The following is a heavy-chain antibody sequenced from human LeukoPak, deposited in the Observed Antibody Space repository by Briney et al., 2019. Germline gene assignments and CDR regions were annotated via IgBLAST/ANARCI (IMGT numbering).Heavy chain of an antibody. CDR2: TNPNSGGT. V-gene: IGHV1-2*02. CDR3: ARGGGIAAADHYYYYYMDV. D-gene: IGHD6-13*01. CDR1: GYTFTGYY. J-gene: IGHJ6*03. Sequence: ASVKVSCKASGYTFTGYYMHWVRQAPGQGLEWMGWTNPNSGGTNYAQKFQGRVTMTRDTSISTAYMELSRLRSDDTAVYYCARGGGIAAADHYYYYYMDVWGKGTTVTVSS.